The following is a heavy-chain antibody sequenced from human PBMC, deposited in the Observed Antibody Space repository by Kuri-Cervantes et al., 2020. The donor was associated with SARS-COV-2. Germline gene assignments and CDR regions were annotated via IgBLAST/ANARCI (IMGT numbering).Heavy chain of an antibody. Sequence: GGSLRLSCAASGFTFSSYSMNWVRQAPGKGLEWVSSISSSSSHIYYADSVKGRFTISRDNAKNSLYLQMNSLRAEDTAVYYCARALHTAMVKKLDYWGQGTLVTVSS. V-gene: IGHV3-21*01. CDR1: GFTFSSYS. CDR2: ISSSSSHI. CDR3: ARALHTAMVKKLDY. J-gene: IGHJ4*02. D-gene: IGHD5-18*01.